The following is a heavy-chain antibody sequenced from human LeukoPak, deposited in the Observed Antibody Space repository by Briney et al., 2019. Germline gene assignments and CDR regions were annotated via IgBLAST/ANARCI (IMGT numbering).Heavy chain of an antibody. V-gene: IGHV4-39*01. J-gene: IGHJ6*02. Sequence: PSETLSLTCTVSGGSISSSSYYWGWIRQPPGKGLEWIGSIYYSGSTYYNPSLKSRVTISVDTSKNQLSLKLSSVTAADTAVYYCARLPTMSGYHYYYGMDVWGQGTTVTVSS. D-gene: IGHD3-3*01. CDR3: ARLPTMSGYHYYYGMDV. CDR1: GGSISSSSYY. CDR2: IYYSGST.